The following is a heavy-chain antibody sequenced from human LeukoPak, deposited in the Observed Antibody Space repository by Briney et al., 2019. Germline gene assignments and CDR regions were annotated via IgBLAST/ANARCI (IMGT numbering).Heavy chain of an antibody. V-gene: IGHV3-15*01. J-gene: IGHJ6*02. D-gene: IGHD3-10*01. Sequence: PGGSLRLSCAASGFTFRNAWMSWVRQAPGKGLEWVGRIKSKTDGGTTDYAAPVKGRFTISRDDSKNTLYLQMNSLKTEDTAVYYCTTGGDDPYYYYYGMDVWGQGTTVTVSS. CDR1: GFTFRNAW. CDR3: TTGGDDPYYYYYGMDV. CDR2: IKSKTDGGTT.